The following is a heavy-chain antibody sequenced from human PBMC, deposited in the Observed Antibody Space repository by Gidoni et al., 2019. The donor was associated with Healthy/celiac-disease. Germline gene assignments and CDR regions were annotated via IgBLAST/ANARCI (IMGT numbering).Heavy chain of an antibody. CDR1: GFTFSSYA. CDR3: AKEYMVYAPTPNYFDY. J-gene: IGHJ4*02. Sequence: EVQLLESGGGLVQPGGSLRLSCAASGFTFSSYAMSWVRQAPGKGLGWVSAISGSGGSTYYADSVKGRFTISRDKSKNTLYLQMNSLRAEDTAVYYCAKEYMVYAPTPNYFDYWGQGTLVTVSS. CDR2: ISGSGGST. V-gene: IGHV3-23*01. D-gene: IGHD2-8*01.